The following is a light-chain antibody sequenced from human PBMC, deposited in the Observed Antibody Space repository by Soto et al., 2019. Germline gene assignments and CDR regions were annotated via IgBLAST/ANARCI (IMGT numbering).Light chain of an antibody. Sequence: DIQLTQSPSPLSASVGDRVTITCRASQNINNFLAWYQQKPGKAPKLLIYTTSTLEHGVPSRFSGRGSGTDFTLTISSLQPDDLATYFCQQYYSDWTFGQGTK. J-gene: IGKJ1*01. CDR2: TTS. V-gene: IGKV1-5*03. CDR3: QQYYSDWT. CDR1: QNINNF.